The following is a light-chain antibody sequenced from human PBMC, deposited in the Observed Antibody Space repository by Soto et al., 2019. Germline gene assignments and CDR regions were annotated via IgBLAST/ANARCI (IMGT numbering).Light chain of an antibody. CDR2: DAS. CDR3: QQRSNWPPYT. J-gene: IGKJ2*01. V-gene: IGKV3-11*01. Sequence: EIVLTQSPATLSLSPGERATLSCRASQSVSSYLAWYQQKPGQAPRLLIYDASNRATGIPARFSGSGSGTDFTLTISRLEPEDFAVYYCQQRSNWPPYTFGQGTELEIK. CDR1: QSVSSY.